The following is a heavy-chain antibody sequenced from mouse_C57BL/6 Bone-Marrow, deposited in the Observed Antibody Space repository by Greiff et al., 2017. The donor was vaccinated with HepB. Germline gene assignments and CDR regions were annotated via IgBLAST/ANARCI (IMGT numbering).Heavy chain of an antibody. V-gene: IGHV3-3*01. CDR1: GFSINSDCY. CDR3: ARRIIYYDYDVYWYFDV. D-gene: IGHD2-4*01. CDR2: TFYSGIT. Sequence: EVRLKESGPSLVRPSQTLSLTCTVTGFSINSDCYWIWIRQFPGNKLEYIGYTFYSGITYYNPSLESRTYITRDTSTNQFSLKLSSVTTEDTATYYCARRIIYYDYDVYWYFDVWGTGTTVTVSS. J-gene: IGHJ1*03.